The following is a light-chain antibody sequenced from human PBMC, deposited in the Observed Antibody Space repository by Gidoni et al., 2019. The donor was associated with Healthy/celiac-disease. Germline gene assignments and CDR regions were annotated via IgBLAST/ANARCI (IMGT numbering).Light chain of an antibody. CDR3: TSYTASNTLVV. CDR1: SSDNGGYKY. CDR2: EVS. V-gene: IGLV2-14*01. Sequence: QSALTQPASVSGSPGQSITISCTGTSSDNGGYKYFPWYQQQPGKAPKLIISEVSNRPSGVSNRFSGSKSGNTASLTISGLQSEDEADYYCTSYTASNTLVVFGGGTKLTVL. J-gene: IGLJ2*01.